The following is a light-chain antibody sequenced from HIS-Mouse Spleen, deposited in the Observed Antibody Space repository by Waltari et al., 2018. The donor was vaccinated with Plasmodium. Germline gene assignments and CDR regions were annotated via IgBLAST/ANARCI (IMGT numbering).Light chain of an antibody. V-gene: IGKV3-15*01. CDR2: GAS. CDR3: QQYNNWSFT. J-gene: IGKJ3*01. Sequence: EIVMTQSLATLSVSPGDRATLSCRASQRVSSNLAWYQQQPGQAPRLLIYGASTRSTGIPARFSGSGSGTEFTLTISSLQSEDFAVYYCQQYNNWSFTFGPGTKVDIK. CDR1: QRVSSN.